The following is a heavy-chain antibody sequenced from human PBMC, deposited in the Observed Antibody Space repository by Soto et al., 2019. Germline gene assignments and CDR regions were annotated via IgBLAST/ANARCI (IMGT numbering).Heavy chain of an antibody. CDR1: GFKFSDYD. Sequence: GGSLRLSSAASGFKFSDYDMSWIRQAPGKGLEWVAVIWYDGSNKYYADSVKGRFTISRDNSKNTLYLQMNSLRAEDTAVYYCARVPDYWGQGTLVTVSS. CDR2: IWYDGSNK. V-gene: IGHV3-33*08. CDR3: ARVPDY. J-gene: IGHJ4*02.